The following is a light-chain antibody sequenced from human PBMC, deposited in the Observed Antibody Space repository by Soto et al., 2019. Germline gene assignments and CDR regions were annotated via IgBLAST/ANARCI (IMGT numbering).Light chain of an antibody. CDR1: SSDVGGYNY. CDR3: SSYAGGNSWV. J-gene: IGLJ3*02. Sequence: QSALTQPPSASGSPGQSVTISCTGTSSDVGGYNYVSWYQQHPGKAPKLLIYEVTKRPSGVPDRFSGSKSGNTASLTVSGLQTEDEADYYCSSYAGGNSWVFGGGTKLIVL. CDR2: EVT. V-gene: IGLV2-8*01.